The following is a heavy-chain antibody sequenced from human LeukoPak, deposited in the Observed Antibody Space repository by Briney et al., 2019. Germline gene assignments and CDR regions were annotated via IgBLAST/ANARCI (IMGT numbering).Heavy chain of an antibody. Sequence: PSETLSLTCAVYGGSFSNYYWSWIRQPPGKGLEWIGEINHSGSTNYNPSLKSRVTISVDTSKNQFSLNLRSVTAADTAVYYCARDWGSGWSHFDCWGQGTLVTVSS. CDR2: INHSGST. CDR1: GGSFSNYY. J-gene: IGHJ4*02. D-gene: IGHD2-15*01. CDR3: ARDWGSGWSHFDC. V-gene: IGHV4-34*01.